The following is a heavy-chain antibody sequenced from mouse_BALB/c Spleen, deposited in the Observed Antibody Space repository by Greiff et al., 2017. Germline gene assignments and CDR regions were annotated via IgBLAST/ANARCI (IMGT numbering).Heavy chain of an antibody. D-gene: IGHD2-3*01. Sequence: EVQGVESGGGLVKPGGSLKLSCAASGFTFSSYAMSWVRQTPEKRLEWVASISSGGSTYYPDSVKGRFTISRDNARNILYLQMSSLRSEDTAMYYCARGGGYYDPFAYWGQGTLVTVSA. CDR2: ISSGGST. V-gene: IGHV5-6-5*01. CDR3: ARGGGYYDPFAY. J-gene: IGHJ3*01. CDR1: GFTFSSYA.